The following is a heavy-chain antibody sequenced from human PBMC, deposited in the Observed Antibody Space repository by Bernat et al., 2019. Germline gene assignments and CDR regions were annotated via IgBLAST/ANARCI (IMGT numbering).Heavy chain of an antibody. CDR1: GGSISSYY. J-gene: IGHJ4*02. Sequence: QVQLQESGPGLVKPSETLSLTCTVSGGSISSYYWSWIRQPPGKGLEWIGYIYYSGSTNYNPSLKSRVTITVDTAKNQFSRKLSSVTAADTAVYDCARAAGIYSSGWYYFDYWGQGTLVTVSS. CDR3: ARAAGIYSSGWYYFDY. CDR2: IYYSGST. V-gene: IGHV4-59*01. D-gene: IGHD6-19*01.